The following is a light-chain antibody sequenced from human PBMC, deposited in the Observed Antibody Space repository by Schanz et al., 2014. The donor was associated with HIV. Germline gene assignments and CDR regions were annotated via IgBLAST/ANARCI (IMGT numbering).Light chain of an antibody. J-gene: IGLJ2*01. Sequence: QSALTQPASVSGSPGQSITISCSGTSSDIGAFDYVSWYQQYPGKAPKLIVYGVSDRPSGLSYRFSGSKSGNTASLAISDLQAADEADYYCSSYAGSRTVAFGGGTKLTVL. CDR3: SSYAGSRTVA. CDR1: SSDIGAFDY. V-gene: IGLV2-14*03. CDR2: GVS.